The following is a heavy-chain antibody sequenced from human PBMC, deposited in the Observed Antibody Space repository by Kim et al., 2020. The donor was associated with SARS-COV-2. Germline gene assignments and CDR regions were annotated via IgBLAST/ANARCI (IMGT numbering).Heavy chain of an antibody. Sequence: SETLSLTCTVSGGSISSSSYYWGWIRQPPGKGLEWIGSIYYSGSTYYNPSLKSRVTISVDTSKNQFSLKLSSVTAADTTVYYCASGTGYSSSGYVGWFDPWGQGTLVTVSS. CDR1: GGSISSSSYY. D-gene: IGHD6-13*01. CDR3: ASGTGYSSSGYVGWFDP. CDR2: IYYSGST. J-gene: IGHJ5*02. V-gene: IGHV4-39*01.